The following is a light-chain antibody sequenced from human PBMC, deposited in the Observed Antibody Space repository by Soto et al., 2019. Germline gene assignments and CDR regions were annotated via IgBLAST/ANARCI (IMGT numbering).Light chain of an antibody. J-gene: IGLJ1*01. V-gene: IGLV2-23*02. Sequence: QSALTQPASVSGSPGRSITIPCTGTSGDVGGYNLDSWYQQHPGKAPKLMIYEVTERPSGVSNRFSGSKSGNTASLTISGLQPDDEADYYCCSYAGNSEVFGTGTKLTVL. CDR3: CSYAGNSEV. CDR1: SGDVGGYNL. CDR2: EVT.